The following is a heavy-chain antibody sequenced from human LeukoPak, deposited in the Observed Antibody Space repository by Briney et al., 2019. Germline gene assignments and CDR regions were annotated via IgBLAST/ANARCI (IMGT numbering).Heavy chain of an antibody. J-gene: IGHJ4*02. D-gene: IGHD1-26*01. Sequence: ASVKVSCKVSGYTLTELSMHWVRQAPGKGLEWMGGFDPEDGETIYAQKFQGRVTTTEDTSTDTAYMELSSLRSEDTAVYYCATPTWEFDYWGQGTLVTVSS. CDR2: FDPEDGET. CDR3: ATPTWEFDY. V-gene: IGHV1-24*01. CDR1: GYTLTELS.